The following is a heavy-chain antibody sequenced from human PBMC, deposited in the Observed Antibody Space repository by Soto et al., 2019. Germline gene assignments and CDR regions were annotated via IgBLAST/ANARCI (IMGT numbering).Heavy chain of an antibody. CDR3: AKVLGYGSGSYYNVEHAFDI. CDR2: ISGSGGST. D-gene: IGHD3-10*01. Sequence: GESLKISCAASGFTFSSYAMSWVRQAPGKGLEWVSAISGSGGSTYYADSVKGRFTISRDNSKNTLYLQMNSLRAEDTAVYYCAKVLGYGSGSYYNVEHAFDIWGQGTMVTVSS. CDR1: GFTFSSYA. V-gene: IGHV3-23*01. J-gene: IGHJ3*02.